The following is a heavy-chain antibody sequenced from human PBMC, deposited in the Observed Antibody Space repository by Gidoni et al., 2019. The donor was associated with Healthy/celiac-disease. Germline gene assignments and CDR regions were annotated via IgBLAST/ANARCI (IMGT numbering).Heavy chain of an antibody. V-gene: IGHV3-33*01. D-gene: IGHD2-2*01. CDR1: GFTFSSYG. Sequence: QVQLVESGGGVVQPGRSLRLSCAASGFTFSSYGMHWVRQAPGKGLEWVAVIWYDGSNKYYADSVKGRFTISRDNSKNTLYLQMNSLRAEDTAVYYCVRAPRGDIVVVPAAEGFDYWGQGTLVTVSS. CDR3: VRAPRGDIVVVPAAEGFDY. J-gene: IGHJ4*02. CDR2: IWYDGSNK.